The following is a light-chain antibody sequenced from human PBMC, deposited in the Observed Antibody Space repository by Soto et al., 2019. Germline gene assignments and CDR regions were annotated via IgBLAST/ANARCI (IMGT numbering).Light chain of an antibody. V-gene: IGKV1-6*01. CDR2: AAS. CDR1: QGIGTD. J-gene: IGKJ1*01. CDR3: LQDYNYPRT. Sequence: AIQMTKSPSSLSASVGDRVTITCRASQGIGTDLGWFQQKPGRAPKLLIFAASTLEGGVPSRFSGSGSGTDFTLTISSLQPEDFATYYCLQDYNYPRTFGQGTKVDIK.